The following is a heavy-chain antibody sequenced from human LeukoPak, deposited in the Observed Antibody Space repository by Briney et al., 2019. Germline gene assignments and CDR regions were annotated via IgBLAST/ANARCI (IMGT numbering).Heavy chain of an antibody. CDR2: IYHSGST. J-gene: IGHJ3*02. CDR1: GYSISSGYY. Sequence: SETLSLTCTVSGYSISSGYYWGWIRQPPGKGLEWIGSIYHSGSTYYNPSLKSRVTISVDTSKNQFSLKLSSVTAADTAVYYCARVGCSGGSCYLDAFDIWGQGTMVTVSS. D-gene: IGHD2-15*01. V-gene: IGHV4-38-2*02. CDR3: ARVGCSGGSCYLDAFDI.